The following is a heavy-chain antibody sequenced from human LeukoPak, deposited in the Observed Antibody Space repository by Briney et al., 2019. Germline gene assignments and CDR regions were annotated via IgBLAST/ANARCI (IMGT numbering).Heavy chain of an antibody. J-gene: IGHJ4*02. V-gene: IGHV1-8*01. CDR1: GYTFTSYD. CDR2: MNPNSGNT. Sequence: GASVKVSCKASGYTFTSYDINWVRQATGQGLEWMGWMNPNSGNTGYAQKLQGRVTMTTDTSTSTAYMELRSLRSDDTAVYYCARAAAAGTRYFDYWGQGTLVTVSS. D-gene: IGHD6-13*01. CDR3: ARAAAAGTRYFDY.